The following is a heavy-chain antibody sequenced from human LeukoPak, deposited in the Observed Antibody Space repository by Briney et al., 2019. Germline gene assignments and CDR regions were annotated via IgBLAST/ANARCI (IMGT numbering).Heavy chain of an antibody. V-gene: IGHV1-69*04. D-gene: IGHD5-24*01. CDR2: IIPILGIA. CDR1: GGTFSSYA. J-gene: IGHJ4*02. Sequence: SVKVSCKASGGTFSSYAISWVRQAPGQGLEWTGRIIPILGIANYAQKFQGRVTITADKSTSTAYMELSSLRSEDTAVYYCARGARDGYNYYFDYWGQGTLVTVSS. CDR3: ARGARDGYNYYFDY.